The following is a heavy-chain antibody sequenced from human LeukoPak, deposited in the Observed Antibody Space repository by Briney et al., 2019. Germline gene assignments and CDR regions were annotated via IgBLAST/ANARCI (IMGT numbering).Heavy chain of an antibody. V-gene: IGHV3-7*01. J-gene: IGHJ5*02. CDR3: VAGSGWLGET. CDR1: GFTFSSYG. D-gene: IGHD6-19*01. CDR2: IKQDGSNV. Sequence: PGGSLRLSCAASGFTFSSYGMHWVRQAPGKGLEWVANIKQDGSNVEYLDSVKGRFTISRDNAKSSLYLQMNTLRVEDTAVYYCVAGSGWLGETWGRGTLVTVSS.